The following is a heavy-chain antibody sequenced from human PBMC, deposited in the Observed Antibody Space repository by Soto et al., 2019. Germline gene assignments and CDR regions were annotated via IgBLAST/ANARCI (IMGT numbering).Heavy chain of an antibody. J-gene: IGHJ4*02. CDR2: ISYDGSNK. CDR1: GFTFSSYA. V-gene: IGHV3-30-3*01. D-gene: IGHD1-26*01. CDR3: ARDRGVKWRFFDY. Sequence: ESVGGVVQPGRSLRLSCAASGFTFSSYAMHWVRQAPGKGLEWVAVISYDGSNKYYADSVKGRFTISRDNSKNTLYLQMNSLRAEDTAVYYCARDRGVKWRFFDYWGQGTLVTVSS.